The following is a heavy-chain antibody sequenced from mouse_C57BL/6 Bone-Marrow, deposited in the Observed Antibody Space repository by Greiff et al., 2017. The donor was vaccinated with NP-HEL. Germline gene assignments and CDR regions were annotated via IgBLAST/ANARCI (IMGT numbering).Heavy chain of an antibody. CDR3: ARESYGNYSYWYFDV. D-gene: IGHD2-1*01. V-gene: IGHV5-16*01. CDR2: INYDGSST. Sequence: EVKVVESEGGLVQPGSSMKLSCTASGFTFSDYYMAWVRQVPEKGLEWVANINYDGSSTYYLDSLKSRFIISRDNAKNILYLQMSSLKSEDTATYYCARESYGNYSYWYFDVWGTGTTVTVSS. J-gene: IGHJ1*03. CDR1: GFTFSDYY.